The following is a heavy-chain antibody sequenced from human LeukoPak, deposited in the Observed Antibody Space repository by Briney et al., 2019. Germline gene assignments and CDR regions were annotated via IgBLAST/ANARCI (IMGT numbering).Heavy chain of an antibody. J-gene: IGHJ6*04. D-gene: IGHD2-2*01. CDR3: ARTGYCSSTSCYVHYYYYGMDV. V-gene: IGHV1-18*04. CDR2: ISAYNGNT. CDR1: GYTFTSYG. Sequence: ASVKVSCKASGYTFTSYGISWVRQAPGQGLEWMGWISAYNGNTNYAQKLQGRVTMTTDTSTSTAYMELRSLRSDDTAVYYCARTGYCSSTSCYVHYYYYGMDVWGKGTTVTVSS.